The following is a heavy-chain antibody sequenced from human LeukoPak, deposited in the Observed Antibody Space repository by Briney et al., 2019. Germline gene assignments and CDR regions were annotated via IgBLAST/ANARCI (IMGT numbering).Heavy chain of an antibody. CDR2: ISCDGSNK. Sequence: GGSLRLSCAASGFTFSSYGMHWVRQAPSKGLERAAVISCDGSNKYYADSVKGRFTISRDNSKNTLYLQMNSLRAEDTAVYYCAKDGIAYYDFWSGPYYYGMDVWGQGTTVTVSS. J-gene: IGHJ6*02. CDR1: GFTFSSYG. V-gene: IGHV3-30*18. CDR3: AKDGIAYYDFWSGPYYYGMDV. D-gene: IGHD3-3*01.